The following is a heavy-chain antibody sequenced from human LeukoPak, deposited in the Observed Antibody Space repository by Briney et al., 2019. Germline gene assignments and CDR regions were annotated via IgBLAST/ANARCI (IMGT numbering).Heavy chain of an antibody. CDR3: ARRGYSYAPDY. J-gene: IGHJ4*02. D-gene: IGHD5-18*01. V-gene: IGHV1-2*02. CDR1: GYTFTDSY. CDR2: INPNNGGT. Sequence: GASVKVSCKASGYTFTDSYILWVRQAPGQGLECIGWINPNNGGTDYAQGFRGRVTMTRDTSISTAYMELSGLKSDDTAVYFCARRGYSYAPDYWGQGTLVTVSS.